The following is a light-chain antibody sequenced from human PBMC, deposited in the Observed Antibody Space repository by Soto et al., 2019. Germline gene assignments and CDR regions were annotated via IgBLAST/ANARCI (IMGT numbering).Light chain of an antibody. J-gene: IGLJ1*01. CDR3: CSYAGSYTYV. CDR1: NNNVGISNL. CDR2: EGS. V-gene: IGLV2-23*01. Sequence: QSALTQPASVSGFPGQSITISCAGTNNNVGISNLVSWYQQHPGKAPKLMIYEGSKRPSGVSNRFSGSKSGNTASLTISGLQAEDEADYFCCSYAGSYTYVFGTGTKLTVL.